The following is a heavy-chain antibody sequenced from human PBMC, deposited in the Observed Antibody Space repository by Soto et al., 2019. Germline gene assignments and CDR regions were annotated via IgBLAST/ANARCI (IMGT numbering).Heavy chain of an antibody. J-gene: IGHJ4*02. CDR3: ARSDVSYCSGGSCSLAY. Sequence: VQLVQSGAEVKKPGASVKVSCKASGYTFTSYGISWVRQAPGQGLEWMGWISAYNGNTNYAQKLQGRVTMTTDTSTSTPYMELRSLRSDDTAVYYCARSDVSYCSGGSCSLAYWGQGTLVTVSS. CDR2: ISAYNGNT. CDR1: GYTFTSYG. V-gene: IGHV1-18*01. D-gene: IGHD2-15*01.